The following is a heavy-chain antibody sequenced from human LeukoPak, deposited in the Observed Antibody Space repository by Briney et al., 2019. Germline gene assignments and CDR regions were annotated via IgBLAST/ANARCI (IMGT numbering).Heavy chain of an antibody. CDR1: GFTFSSYA. CDR2: ISYDGSNK. Sequence: GGSLRLSCAASGFTFSSYAMHWVRQAPGKGLEWVAVISYDGSNKYYADSVKGRFTISRDNAKNSLYLQMNSLRAEDTAVYYCATALGNYYDSSGYRDYWGQGTLVTVSS. D-gene: IGHD3-22*01. CDR3: ATALGNYYDSSGYRDY. J-gene: IGHJ4*02. V-gene: IGHV3-30-3*01.